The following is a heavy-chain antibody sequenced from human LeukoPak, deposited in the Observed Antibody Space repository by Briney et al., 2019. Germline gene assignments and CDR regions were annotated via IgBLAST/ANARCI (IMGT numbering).Heavy chain of an antibody. CDR3: ARGRLLYDILTGYYPYYFDY. CDR1: GGSISSSSYY. Sequence: SETLSLTCTVSGGSISSSSYYRGWIRQPPGKGLEWIGSIYYSGSTYYNPSLKSRVTISVDTSKNQFSLKLSSVTAADTAVYYCARGRLLYDILTGYYPYYFDYWGQGTLVTVSS. V-gene: IGHV4-39*01. D-gene: IGHD3-9*01. CDR2: IYYSGST. J-gene: IGHJ4*02.